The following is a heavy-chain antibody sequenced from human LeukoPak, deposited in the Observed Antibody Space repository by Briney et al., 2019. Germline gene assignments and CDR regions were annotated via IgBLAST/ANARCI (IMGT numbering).Heavy chain of an antibody. V-gene: IGHV1-69*05. D-gene: IGHD4-23*01. Sequence: SVKVSCKASGGTFSSYAISWVRQAPGQGLEWMGGIIPIFGTANYAQKFQGRVTMTRNTSISTAYMELSSLRSEDTAVYYCARGSTVEIDYWGQGTLVTVSS. J-gene: IGHJ4*02. CDR1: GGTFSSYA. CDR3: ARGSTVEIDY. CDR2: IIPIFGTA.